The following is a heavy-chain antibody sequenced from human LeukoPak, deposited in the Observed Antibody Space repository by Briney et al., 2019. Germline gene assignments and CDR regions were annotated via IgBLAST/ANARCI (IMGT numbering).Heavy chain of an antibody. V-gene: IGHV3-74*01. Sequence: GGSLRLSCAASGFTFSNYWMHWVRQAPGKGLVWVSRINSDESTTTYADSAKGRFTISRDNAKNTLYLQMNSLRAEDTAVYYCARDYDILTGLPRGGFDYWGQGTLVTVSS. D-gene: IGHD3-9*01. CDR3: ARDYDILTGLPRGGFDY. CDR2: INSDESTT. J-gene: IGHJ4*02. CDR1: GFTFSNYW.